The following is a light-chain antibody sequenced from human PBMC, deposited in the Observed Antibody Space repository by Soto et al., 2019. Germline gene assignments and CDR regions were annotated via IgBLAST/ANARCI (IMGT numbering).Light chain of an antibody. CDR2: GAS. CDR3: QHYNNWPPYT. J-gene: IGKJ2*01. V-gene: IGKV3-15*01. CDR1: QSVSSN. Sequence: EILMTQSPATLSVSPGERATLSCRASQSVSSNLAWYQQKPGQAPRLLIYGASTRATGIPARFSGSGSGTEFTLNVSSLQSEDFGVYYCQHYNNWPPYTFGQGTNLEIK.